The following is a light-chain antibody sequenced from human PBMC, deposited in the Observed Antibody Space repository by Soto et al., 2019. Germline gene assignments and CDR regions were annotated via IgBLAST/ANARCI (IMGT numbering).Light chain of an antibody. CDR2: DAS. CDR1: QSVSSY. V-gene: IGKV3-11*01. Sequence: EIVLTQSPATLSLSPGERATLSCRASQSVSSYLGWYQQKPGQAPRLLIYDASNRATGIPARFSGSGSGTDFTLTISSLEPEDFAVYYCQQRSNWLLITFGQGTRLEI. J-gene: IGKJ5*01. CDR3: QQRSNWLLIT.